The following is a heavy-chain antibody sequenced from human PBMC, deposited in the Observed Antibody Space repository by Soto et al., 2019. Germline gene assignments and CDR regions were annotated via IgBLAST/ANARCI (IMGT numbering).Heavy chain of an antibody. CDR1: GGSISSSSYY. CDR2: IYYSGST. Sequence: PSETLSLTCTVSGGSISSSSYYWGWIRQPPGKGLEWIGSIYYSGSTHYNPSLKSRVTISVNKSKNQFSLNLSSVTAAVTAVYYCARDRASTPRQPRNYHYYGMDVWGQGTTVTVS. D-gene: IGHD2-2*01. J-gene: IGHJ6*02. CDR3: ARDRASTPRQPRNYHYYGMDV. V-gene: IGHV4-39*02.